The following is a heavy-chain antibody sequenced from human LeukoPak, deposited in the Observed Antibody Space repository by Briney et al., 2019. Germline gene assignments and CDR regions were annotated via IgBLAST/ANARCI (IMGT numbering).Heavy chain of an antibody. D-gene: IGHD6-13*01. CDR2: ISSSSSYI. Sequence: PGRSLRLSCAASGFTFSSYSMNWVRQAPGKGLEWVSSISSSSSYIYYADSVKGRFTISRDNAKNSLYLQMNSLRAEDTAVYYCARVKGLVAAGNDYWGQGTLVTVSS. V-gene: IGHV3-21*01. J-gene: IGHJ4*02. CDR1: GFTFSSYS. CDR3: ARVKGLVAAGNDY.